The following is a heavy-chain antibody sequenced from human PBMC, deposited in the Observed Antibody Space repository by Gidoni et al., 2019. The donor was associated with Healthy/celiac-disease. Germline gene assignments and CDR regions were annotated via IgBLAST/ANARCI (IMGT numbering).Heavy chain of an antibody. Sequence: QVQLQESGPGLVKPSETLSLTCSVSGGSISSYYWSWIRQPPGKGLEWIGYIYYSGSTNYNPSLKSRVTISVDTSKNQFSLKLSSVTAADTAVYYCAIGSYLYAYWGQGTLVTVSS. CDR1: GGSISSYY. CDR2: IYYSGST. CDR3: AIGSYLYAY. V-gene: IGHV4-59*08. J-gene: IGHJ4*02. D-gene: IGHD2-15*01.